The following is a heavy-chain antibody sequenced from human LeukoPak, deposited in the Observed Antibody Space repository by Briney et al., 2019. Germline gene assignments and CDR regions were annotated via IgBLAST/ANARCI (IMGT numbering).Heavy chain of an antibody. CDR1: GFTFSDYY. Sequence: KSGGSLRLSCAASGFTFSDYYMSWIRQAPGKGLEWVSYISSSGSTIYYADSVKGRLTISRDNAKNSLYLQMNSLRDEDTAVYYSARVRYSYGPPFASCGQGDLVTVSS. V-gene: IGHV3-11*04. D-gene: IGHD5-18*01. CDR2: ISSSGSTI. J-gene: IGHJ4*02. CDR3: ARVRYSYGPPFAS.